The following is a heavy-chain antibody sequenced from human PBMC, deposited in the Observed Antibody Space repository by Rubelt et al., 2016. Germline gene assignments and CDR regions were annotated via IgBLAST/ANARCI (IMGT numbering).Heavy chain of an antibody. Sequence: TYYRSKWYNDYAVSVKSRITINPDTSKNQFSLKLSSVTAADTAVYYCARGRGDFGVVISPFEYWGQGTLVTVSS. CDR2: TYYRSKWYN. D-gene: IGHD3-3*01. V-gene: IGHV6-1*01. CDR3: ARGRGDFGVVISPFEY. J-gene: IGHJ4*02.